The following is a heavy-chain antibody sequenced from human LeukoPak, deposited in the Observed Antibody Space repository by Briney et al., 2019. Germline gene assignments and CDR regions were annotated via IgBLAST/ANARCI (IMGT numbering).Heavy chain of an antibody. J-gene: IGHJ4*02. CDR3: ARSTLGIEFDY. V-gene: IGHV1-18*01. D-gene: IGHD7-27*01. Sequence: ASVKVSCKASGYTFTSYPISWVRQAPGQGLEWMGWISAYNDNAHYAQGLEGRVAMTSETSTRTAYMELRSLRSDDTAMYYCARSTLGIEFDYWGQGSLVTVSS. CDR1: GYTFTSYP. CDR2: ISAYNDNA.